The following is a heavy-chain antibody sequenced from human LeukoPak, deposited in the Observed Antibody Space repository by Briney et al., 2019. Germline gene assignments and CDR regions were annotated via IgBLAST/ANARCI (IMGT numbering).Heavy chain of an antibody. Sequence: GGSLRLSCAASGFTVNSNYMSWVRQAPGKGPEWVSVIYSGGSTYYADSVKGRFTISRDTSKNTMYLQINSLRDEDTAVFYCARGRYGYDYWGQGTLVTVSS. V-gene: IGHV3-66*01. CDR3: ARGRYGYDY. CDR2: IYSGGST. J-gene: IGHJ4*02. D-gene: IGHD5-18*01. CDR1: GFTVNSNY.